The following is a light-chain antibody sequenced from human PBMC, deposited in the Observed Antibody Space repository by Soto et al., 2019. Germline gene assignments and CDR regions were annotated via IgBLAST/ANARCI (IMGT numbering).Light chain of an antibody. J-gene: IGLJ1*01. CDR3: NSYTSSSTRV. CDR2: DVS. Sequence: QSALTQPASVSGSPGQSITISCTGTSSDVGGYNYVSWYQQHPGKAPKLVIFDVSDRPSGVSNRFSCSKSGNTASLTISGLQAEDEADYYCNSYTSSSTRVFGTGTKLTVL. CDR1: SSDVGGYNY. V-gene: IGLV2-14*01.